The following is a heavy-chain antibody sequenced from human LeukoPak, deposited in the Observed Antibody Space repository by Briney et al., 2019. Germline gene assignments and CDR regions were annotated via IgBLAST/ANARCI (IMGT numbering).Heavy chain of an antibody. Sequence: ASVKVSCKASGYTFTGYYMHWVRRAPGQGLEWMGWINPNSGGTNYAQKLQGRVTMTRDTSISTAYMELCRLSSDDTAVYYCARDGVAAADSAFDIWGQGTMVTVSS. CDR1: GYTFTGYY. D-gene: IGHD6-13*01. CDR2: INPNSGGT. J-gene: IGHJ3*02. CDR3: ARDGVAAADSAFDI. V-gene: IGHV1-2*02.